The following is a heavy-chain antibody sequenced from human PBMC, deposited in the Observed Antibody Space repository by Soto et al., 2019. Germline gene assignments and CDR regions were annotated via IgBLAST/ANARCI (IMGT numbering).Heavy chain of an antibody. CDR2: IFYSGST. J-gene: IGHJ4*02. D-gene: IGHD3-10*01. V-gene: IGHV4-39*01. Sequence: QLLLQQSGPGLLKPSETLSLTCTVSGDSFRSRDHYWGWIRQPPGKGLEWIGIIFYSGSTYYNPSLKSRVTISVDTSKNPVSLKVSSVTAADTAVYYCATPDRGDVPDFWGQGTLVAVSS. CDR3: ATPDRGDVPDF. CDR1: GDSFRSRDHY.